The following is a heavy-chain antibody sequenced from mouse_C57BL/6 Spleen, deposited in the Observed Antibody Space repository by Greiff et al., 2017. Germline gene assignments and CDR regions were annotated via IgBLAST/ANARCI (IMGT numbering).Heavy chain of an antibody. CDR2: IYPSDSET. V-gene: IGHV1-61*01. D-gene: IGHD2-5*01. Sequence: VQVVESGAELVRPGSSVKLSCKASGYTFTSYWMDWVKQRPGQGLEWIGNIYPSDSETHYNQKFKDKATLTVDKSSSTAYMQLSSLTSEDSAVYYCARSPYSNSFAYWGQGTLVTVSA. J-gene: IGHJ3*01. CDR1: GYTFTSYW. CDR3: ARSPYSNSFAY.